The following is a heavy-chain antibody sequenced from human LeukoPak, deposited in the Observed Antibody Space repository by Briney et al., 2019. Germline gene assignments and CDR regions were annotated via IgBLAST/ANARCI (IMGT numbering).Heavy chain of an antibody. V-gene: IGHV4-39*07. CDR1: GGSISSSSYY. J-gene: IGHJ2*01. CDR2: IYYSGST. Sequence: PSETLSLTCTVSGGSISSSSYYWGWIRQPPGKGLEWIGSIYYSGSTYYNPSLKSRVTISVDTSKNQFSLKLSSVTAADTAVYYCARAGTVVTHHYWYFDLWGRGTLVTVSS. D-gene: IGHD4-23*01. CDR3: ARAGTVVTHHYWYFDL.